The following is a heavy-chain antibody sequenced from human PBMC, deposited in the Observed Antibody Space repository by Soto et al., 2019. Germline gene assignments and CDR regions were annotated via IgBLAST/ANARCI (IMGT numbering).Heavy chain of an antibody. CDR2: IWFDGNNK. Sequence: QVQLVESGGGVVQPGRSLRLSCAVSGFTFSNYGMHWVRQAPGKGLEWVAVIWFDGNNKYYADSVKGRFTISRDNSKNTLYLQMNSLRAEDTAIYYCARDRFDYADYVRYYQYYGLDVWGQGTTVTVT. CDR1: GFTFSNYG. J-gene: IGHJ6*02. V-gene: IGHV3-33*01. D-gene: IGHD4-17*01. CDR3: ARDRFDYADYVRYYQYYGLDV.